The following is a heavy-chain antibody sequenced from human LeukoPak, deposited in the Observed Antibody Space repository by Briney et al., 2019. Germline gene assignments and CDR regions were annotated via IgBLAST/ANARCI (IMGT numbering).Heavy chain of an antibody. J-gene: IGHJ3*02. CDR2: INPNSGGT. V-gene: IGHV1-2*02. Sequence: ASVKVSCKASGYTFTGYYMHWVRQAPGQGLEWMGWINPNSGGTNYAQKFQGRVTMTRDTSISTAYMELSRLISDDTAVYYCARGDLIGYCSSTSCYGGVDAFDIWGQGTMVTVSS. D-gene: IGHD2-2*03. CDR1: GYTFTGYY. CDR3: ARGDLIGYCSSTSCYGGVDAFDI.